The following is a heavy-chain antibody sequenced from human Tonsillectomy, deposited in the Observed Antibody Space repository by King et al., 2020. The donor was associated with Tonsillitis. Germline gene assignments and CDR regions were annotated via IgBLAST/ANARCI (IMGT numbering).Heavy chain of an antibody. Sequence: VQLVESGGGLAQPGGSLRLSCAASGFTFSSYAMIWVRQAPGKGLEWVSAISGSGTDTYYADSVKGRFTISRDNSKNTLYLQMNSLRAEDTAVYYGARGPHGSSISCHAGEYFRHWGQGTRVTVSS. CDR1: GFTFSSYA. V-gene: IGHV3-23*04. CDR2: ISGSGTDT. CDR3: ARGPHGSSISCHAGEYFRH. J-gene: IGHJ1*01. D-gene: IGHD2-2*01.